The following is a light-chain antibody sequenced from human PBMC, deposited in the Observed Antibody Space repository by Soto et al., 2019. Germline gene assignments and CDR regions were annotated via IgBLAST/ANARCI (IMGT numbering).Light chain of an antibody. Sequence: EIVMTQSPATLSVSPGERATLSCRASQSVSSSFVAWFQQKPGQAPRLLIYGTSSRATDIPDRFSGSGSGTDFTLTINRLEPEDFAMYFCQQYVSSPWTFGQGTKVDIK. J-gene: IGKJ1*01. V-gene: IGKV3-20*01. CDR3: QQYVSSPWT. CDR1: QSVSSSF. CDR2: GTS.